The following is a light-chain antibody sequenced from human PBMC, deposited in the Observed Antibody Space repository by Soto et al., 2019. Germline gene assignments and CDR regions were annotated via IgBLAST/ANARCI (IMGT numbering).Light chain of an antibody. CDR1: QSLSGNY. J-gene: IGKJ2*01. CDR2: GVS. Sequence: EIVLTQSPGTLSLSPGERATLSCRASQSLSGNYLAWYQQEPGQATRLLIFGVSSSANGIPDRFSGSGSGTDFTLTISLLEPEAFAVYYCHHYGSSPYTFGLGTKLEIK. CDR3: HHYGSSPYT. V-gene: IGKV3-20*01.